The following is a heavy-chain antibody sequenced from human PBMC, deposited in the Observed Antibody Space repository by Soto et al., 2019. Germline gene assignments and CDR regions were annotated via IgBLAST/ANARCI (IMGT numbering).Heavy chain of an antibody. V-gene: IGHV3-15*07. CDR2: IQSKTYGEAT. CDR1: GFSFDNAW. CDR3: TSALIVVVVASRLAGY. J-gene: IGHJ4*02. D-gene: IGHD2-15*01. Sequence: EVQLVESGGGLLKPGESVRLSCAASGFSFDNAWMNWVRQAPGKGLEWVGRIQSKTYGEATDYAAPVKGRVSISREDSKNTLYLHMTSLKAEDSVVYYCTSALIVVVVASRLAGYWGEGTLVTVSS.